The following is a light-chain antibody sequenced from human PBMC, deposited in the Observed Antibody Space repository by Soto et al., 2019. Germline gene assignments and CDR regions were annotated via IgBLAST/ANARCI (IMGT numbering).Light chain of an antibody. Sequence: EIVLTQSPGTLSLSPGERATLSCRASQSVSSSYLAWYQQKPGQAPRLLIYGASSRATGIPGRFSGSGAGTAFTLTISRLEPEDFAVYYCQQYGSSRTFGQGTKVEIK. CDR3: QQYGSSRT. J-gene: IGKJ1*01. V-gene: IGKV3-20*01. CDR1: QSVSSSY. CDR2: GAS.